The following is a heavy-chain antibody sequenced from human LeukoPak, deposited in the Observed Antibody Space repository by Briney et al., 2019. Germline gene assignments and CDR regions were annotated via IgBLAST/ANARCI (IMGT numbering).Heavy chain of an antibody. CDR3: TTDLSGSYSDYFDS. D-gene: IGHD1-26*01. Sequence: GGSLRLSCTASGFTFSDYYMSWIRQAPGKGLEWVGRLKSKIDGGTTDYAAPGKGRFTVSRDNSENTLFLQMNSLETDDTAVYYCTTDLSGSYSDYFDSWGQGTLVTVSS. J-gene: IGHJ4*02. V-gene: IGHV3-15*01. CDR2: LKSKIDGGTT. CDR1: GFTFSDYY.